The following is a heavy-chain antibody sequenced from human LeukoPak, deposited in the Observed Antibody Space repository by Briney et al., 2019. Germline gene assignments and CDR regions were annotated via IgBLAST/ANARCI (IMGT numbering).Heavy chain of an antibody. CDR2: ISSSGSTI. V-gene: IGHV3-48*03. CDR3: ARVGGSSWSYYYYYYMDV. Sequence: SEGSLRLSCAASGFTFSSYEMNWVRQAPGKGLEWVSYISSSGSTIYYADSVKGRFTISRDNAKNSLYLQMNSLRAEDTAVYYCARVGGSSWSYYYYYYMDVWGKGTTVTVSS. J-gene: IGHJ6*03. D-gene: IGHD6-13*01. CDR1: GFTFSSYE.